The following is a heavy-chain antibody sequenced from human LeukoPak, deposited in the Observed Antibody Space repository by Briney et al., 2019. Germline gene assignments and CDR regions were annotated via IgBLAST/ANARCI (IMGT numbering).Heavy chain of an antibody. CDR1: GGSLSSSSYY. J-gene: IGHJ5*02. V-gene: IGHV4-39*01. Sequence: SETLSLTCTVSGGSLSSSSYYWGWIRQPPGKGLEWIGSIYSSGSTYYNPSLKSRVTISVDTSKNQFSLKLSSVTAADTAVYYCARPGLRYCSSTSCYPLKWFDPWGQGTLVTVSS. CDR3: ARPGLRYCSSTSCYPLKWFDP. CDR2: IYSSGST. D-gene: IGHD2-2*01.